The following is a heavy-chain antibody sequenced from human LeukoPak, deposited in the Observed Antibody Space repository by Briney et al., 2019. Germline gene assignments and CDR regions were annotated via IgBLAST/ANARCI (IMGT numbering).Heavy chain of an antibody. D-gene: IGHD3-9*01. Sequence: ASVKVSCKASGYTFTSYYMHWVRQAPGQGLEWMGIINPSGGSTSYAQKFQGRVTMTRDTSTSTVYMELSSLRSEDTAVYYCATTDILTVYRSYYYYYYMDVWGKGTTVTVSS. CDR2: INPSGGST. CDR3: ATTDILTVYRSYYYYYYMDV. CDR1: GYTFTSYY. V-gene: IGHV1-46*01. J-gene: IGHJ6*03.